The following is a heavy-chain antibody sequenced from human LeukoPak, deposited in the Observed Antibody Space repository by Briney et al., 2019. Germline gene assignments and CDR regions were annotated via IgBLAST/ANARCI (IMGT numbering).Heavy chain of an antibody. D-gene: IGHD6-13*01. J-gene: IGHJ6*03. CDR2: ISGSGGST. CDR3: AKASSSWYGYYYYYYMDV. V-gene: IGHV3-23*01. CDR1: GFTFSSYA. Sequence: GGSLRLSCAASGFTFSSYAMSWVRQAPGKGLEWVSAISGSGGSTYYADSVKGRFTISRDNSKNTLYLQMNSLRAEDTAVYYCAKASSSWYGYYYYYYMDVWGKGTTVTVSS.